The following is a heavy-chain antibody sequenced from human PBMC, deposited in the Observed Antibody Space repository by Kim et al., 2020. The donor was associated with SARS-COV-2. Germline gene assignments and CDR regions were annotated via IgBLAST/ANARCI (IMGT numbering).Heavy chain of an antibody. J-gene: IGHJ4*02. CDR3: ATGQTVVVITRFDY. D-gene: IGHD3-22*01. CDR1: GYTLTELS. CDR2: FDPEDGET. V-gene: IGHV1-24*01. Sequence: ASVKVSCKVSGYTLTELSMHWVRQAPGKGLEWMGGFDPEDGETIYAQKFQGRVTMTEDTSTDTAYMELSSLRSEDTAVYYCATGQTVVVITRFDYWGQGTLVTVSS.